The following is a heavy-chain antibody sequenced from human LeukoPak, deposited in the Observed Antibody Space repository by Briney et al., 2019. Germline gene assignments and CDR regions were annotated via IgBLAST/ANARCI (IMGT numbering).Heavy chain of an antibody. Sequence: SETLSLTCAVYGGSFSNYYWSWIRQPPGKGLEWIGEINHSGSTNYNPSLKSRVTISVDASKNQFSLKLSSVTAADTAVYYCARRRGLSRGLYYFDYWGQGTLVTVSS. V-gene: IGHV4-34*01. CDR2: INHSGST. CDR3: ARRRGLSRGLYYFDY. CDR1: GGSFSNYY. D-gene: IGHD3-10*01. J-gene: IGHJ4*02.